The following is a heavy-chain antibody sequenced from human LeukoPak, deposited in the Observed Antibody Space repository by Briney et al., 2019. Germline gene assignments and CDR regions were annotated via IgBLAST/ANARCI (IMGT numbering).Heavy chain of an antibody. J-gene: IGHJ4*02. Sequence: SETLSLTCTVSGGSISSHYWSWIRQSPGKGLEWIGYIHNSGSTRYNPSLKSRVNISVDTSKNHFSLKVSSVTAADTAVYYCASSIFGVAYFDYWGQGTLVTGSS. CDR2: IHNSGST. CDR3: ASSIFGVAYFDY. V-gene: IGHV4-59*11. D-gene: IGHD3-3*01. CDR1: GGSISSHY.